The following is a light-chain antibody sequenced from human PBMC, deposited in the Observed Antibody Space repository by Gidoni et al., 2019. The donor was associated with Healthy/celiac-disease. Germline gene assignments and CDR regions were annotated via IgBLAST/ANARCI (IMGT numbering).Light chain of an antibody. J-gene: IGKJ3*01. Sequence: EIVLTQSPATLSLSPRERATLSCRASQSVSSYLAWYQQKPGQAPRLLIYDASNRATGIPARFSGSGSGTDFTLTISSLEPEDFAVYYRQQRSNWPPAFGPGTKVDIK. CDR2: DAS. V-gene: IGKV3-11*01. CDR1: QSVSSY. CDR3: QQRSNWPPA.